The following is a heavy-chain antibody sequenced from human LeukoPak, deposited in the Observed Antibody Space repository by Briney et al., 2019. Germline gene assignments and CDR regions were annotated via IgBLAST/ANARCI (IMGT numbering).Heavy chain of an antibody. CDR3: ARDLADYGDYVYYFDY. J-gene: IGHJ4*02. CDR2: ISNDGNNK. D-gene: IGHD4-17*01. Sequence: GGSLTLSWAAAGFTFSSYAVRWVSQAAGKGLEWVAVISNDGNNKYYADTVKGRFTISRDNSKNALYLQMNSLRPEDTAVYYCARDLADYGDYVYYFDYWGQGTLVTVSS. V-gene: IGHV3-30*04. CDR1: GFTFSSYA.